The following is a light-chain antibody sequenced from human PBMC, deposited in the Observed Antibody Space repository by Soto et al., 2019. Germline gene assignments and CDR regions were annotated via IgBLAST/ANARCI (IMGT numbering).Light chain of an antibody. CDR1: SSDVGGYNY. V-gene: IGLV2-14*01. J-gene: IGLJ1*01. CDR2: EVT. Sequence: QSVLTQTASVSGSPGQSITISCSGTSSDVGGYNYVSWYQHHPGRAPKLIIYEVTNRPSGVSSRFSGSKSGNTASLTISGLQAEDEADYYCSSYTSSSTLDVFGTGTKLTVL. CDR3: SSYTSSSTLDV.